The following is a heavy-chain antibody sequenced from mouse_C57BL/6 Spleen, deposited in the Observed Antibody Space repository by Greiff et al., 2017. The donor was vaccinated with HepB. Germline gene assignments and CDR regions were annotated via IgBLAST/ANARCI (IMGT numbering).Heavy chain of an antibody. V-gene: IGHV1-53*01. CDR2: INPSNGGT. J-gene: IGHJ4*01. Sequence: QVQLKQPGTELVKPGASVKLSCKASGYTFTSYWMHWVKQRPGQGLEWIGNINPSNGGTNYNEKFKSKATLTVDKSSSTAYMQLSSLTSEDSAVYYCARDSAWYYAMDYWGQGTSVTVSS. D-gene: IGHD2-12*01. CDR1: GYTFTSYW. CDR3: ARDSAWYYAMDY.